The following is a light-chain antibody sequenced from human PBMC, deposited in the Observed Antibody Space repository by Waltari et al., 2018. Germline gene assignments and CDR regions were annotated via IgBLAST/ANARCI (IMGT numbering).Light chain of an antibody. V-gene: IGKV3-20*01. CDR3: QQYGSSPET. CDR2: GAS. CDR1: QSVSNSF. Sequence: EIVLTQSPGTQSLSPGERATLSCRASQSVSNSFLAWYQQKPGQAPRLLIYGASSRATGIPGRFSGSGSGTDFTLTISRLEPEDFTVYYCQQYGSSPETFGQGTKVEIK. J-gene: IGKJ1*01.